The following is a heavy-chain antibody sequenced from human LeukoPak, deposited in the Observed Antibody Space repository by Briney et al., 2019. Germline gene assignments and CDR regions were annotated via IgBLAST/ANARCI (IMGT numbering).Heavy chain of an antibody. CDR3: AKDMYSSGYMYYFDY. J-gene: IGHJ4*02. D-gene: IGHD3-22*01. CDR2: IKPDGSEK. CDR1: GSTFGAFW. Sequence: GGSLRLSCAASGSTFGAFWMTWVRQAPGKGLEWVANIKPDGSEKSYVDSVKGRFTISRDNSKNTLYLQMNSLRAEDTAVYYCAKDMYSSGYMYYFDYWGQGTLVTVSS. V-gene: IGHV3-7*03.